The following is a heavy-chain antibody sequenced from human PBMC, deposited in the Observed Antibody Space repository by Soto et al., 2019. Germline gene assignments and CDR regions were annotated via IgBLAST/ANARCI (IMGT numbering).Heavy chain of an antibody. CDR3: AREYGGSRVFDY. D-gene: IGHD1-26*01. CDR1: GYTFTNFF. Sequence: GSVEVSCKTSGYTFTNFFFYLVRPAPGLGLEVMGIINPCADTTNYAQKFQGRVTVTRDTSTSTVYMELRSLRFEDTAVYFCAREYGGSRVFDYWGQGTLVTVSS. V-gene: IGHV1-46*01. J-gene: IGHJ4*02. CDR2: INPCADTT.